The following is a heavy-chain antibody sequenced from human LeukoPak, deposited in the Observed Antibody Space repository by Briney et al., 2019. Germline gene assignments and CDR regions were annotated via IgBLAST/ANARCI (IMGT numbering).Heavy chain of an antibody. CDR2: IKQDGSEK. CDR3: ARDSGSSPDAFDI. Sequence: PGGSLRLSCAASGFTFSSYWMSWLRQAPGKGLEWVANIKQDGSEKYYVDSVKGRFTISRDNAKNSLYLQMNSLRAEDTAVYYCARDSGSSPDAFDIWGQGTMVTVSS. J-gene: IGHJ3*02. V-gene: IGHV3-7*01. CDR1: GFTFSSYW. D-gene: IGHD1-26*01.